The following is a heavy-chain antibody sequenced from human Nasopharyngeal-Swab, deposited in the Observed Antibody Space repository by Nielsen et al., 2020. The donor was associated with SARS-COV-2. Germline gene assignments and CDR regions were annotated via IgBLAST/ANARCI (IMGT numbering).Heavy chain of an antibody. CDR3: AREGYCSGGSHLLCFYYGMDV. V-gene: IGHV1-8*01. CDR2: MNPNSGNT. Sequence: ASVKVSCKASGYTFTSYDINWVRQATGQGLEWMGWMNPNSGNTGCAQKFQGRVTMTRNTSISTAYMELSSLRSEDTAVYYCAREGYCSGGSHLLCFYYGMDVWGQGTTVTVSS. CDR1: GYTFTSYD. D-gene: IGHD2-15*01. J-gene: IGHJ6*02.